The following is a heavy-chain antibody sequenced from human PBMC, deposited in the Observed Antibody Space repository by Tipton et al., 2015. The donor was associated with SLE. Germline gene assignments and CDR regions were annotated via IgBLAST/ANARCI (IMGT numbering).Heavy chain of an antibody. CDR2: IYTSGST. D-gene: IGHD6-13*01. J-gene: IGHJ2*01. Sequence: TLSLTCTVSGGSISSYYWSWIRQPAGKGLEWIGYIYTSGSTNYNPSLKSRVTISVDTSKNQFSLKLSSVTAADTAVYYCARDRIAAAGRFDLWGRGTLVTVSS. V-gene: IGHV4-4*07. CDR1: GGSISSYY. CDR3: ARDRIAAAGRFDL.